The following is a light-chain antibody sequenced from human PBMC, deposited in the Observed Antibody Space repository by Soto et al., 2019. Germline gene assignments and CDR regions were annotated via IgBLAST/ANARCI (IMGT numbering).Light chain of an antibody. CDR2: AAS. J-gene: IGKJ4*01. CDR3: QQLWTYPLT. CDR1: QDVSRS. V-gene: IGKV1-9*01. Sequence: DTQLTQSPSFLSASVGDRVTITCRASQDVSRSLGWYQQKPGKAPKLLISAASTLHSGVPSRFSGSGSGTDFTLTLSSLQPEAFATYSCQQLWTYPLTCGGGTKVEI.